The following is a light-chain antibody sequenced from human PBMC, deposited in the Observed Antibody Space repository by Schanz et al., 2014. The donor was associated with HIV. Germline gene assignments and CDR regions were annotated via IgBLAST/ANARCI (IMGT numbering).Light chain of an antibody. CDR3: QQYGSSYT. J-gene: IGKJ5*01. Sequence: EIVLTQSPATLSVSPGERATLSCRASQSVNSNLAWYQQKPGQAPRLLIYGASSRASGVPERFSGSGSGTDFTLTISRLEPEDFAVYYCQQYGSSYTFGQGTRLEIK. CDR1: QSVNSN. CDR2: GAS. V-gene: IGKV3-20*01.